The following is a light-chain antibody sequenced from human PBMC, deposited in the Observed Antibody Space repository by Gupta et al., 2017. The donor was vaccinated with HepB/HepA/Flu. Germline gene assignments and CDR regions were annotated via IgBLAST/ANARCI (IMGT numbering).Light chain of an antibody. CDR1: QSVLYSSNNKNY. V-gene: IGKV4-1*01. J-gene: IGKJ2*04. CDR2: WVS. Sequence: DIVMTQSPDSLAVSLGERATIHCKSSQSVLYSSNNKNYLAWYQQKPRQPPKLLIYWVSTRESGVTDRCSCSGSGTGFTLTISSLQAEDVAVYFCQRYYSTPLMCSFGQGTKLEIK. CDR3: QRYYSTPLMCS.